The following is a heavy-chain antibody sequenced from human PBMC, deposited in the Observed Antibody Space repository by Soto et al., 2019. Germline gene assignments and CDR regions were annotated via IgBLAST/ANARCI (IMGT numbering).Heavy chain of an antibody. CDR3: ARDLNTAMGEGYGMDV. Sequence: QVQLVQCGAEVKKPGASVKVSCKASGYTFTSCGISWVRQAHGQGLEWMGWISAYNGNTNYAQKLQGRVTMTTDTSTSTAYMELRSLRSDDTAVYHCARDLNTAMGEGYGMDVWAKGPRSPSP. CDR1: GYTFTSCG. CDR2: ISAYNGNT. V-gene: IGHV1-18*01. D-gene: IGHD5-18*01. J-gene: IGHJ6*02.